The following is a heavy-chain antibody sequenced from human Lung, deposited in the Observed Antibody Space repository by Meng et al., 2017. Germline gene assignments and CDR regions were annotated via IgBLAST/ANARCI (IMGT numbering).Heavy chain of an antibody. J-gene: IGHJ4*02. CDR2: INHSGST. CDR1: GGSFSDYY. Sequence: VDMQPLRAVMLKPSEPLSLTCVASGGSFSDYYWSWIRQPPGKGLEWIGEINHSGSTNYNPSLESRATISVDTSQNNLSLKLSSVTAADSAVYYCARGPTTMAHDFDYWGQGTLVTVSS. CDR3: ARGPTTMAHDFDY. V-gene: IGHV4-34*01. D-gene: IGHD4-11*01.